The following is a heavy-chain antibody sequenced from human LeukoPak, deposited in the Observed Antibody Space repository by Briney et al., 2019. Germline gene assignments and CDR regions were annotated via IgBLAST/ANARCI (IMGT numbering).Heavy chain of an antibody. V-gene: IGHV3-74*01. J-gene: IGHJ5*01. CDR3: ATKQWLAPPPDS. Sequence: GGSLRLSCAASGFTFSKYWMLWVRQAPGKGLERVSRINTDGTVTTYADSVKGRFTVSRDNADNTMFLQMNSVRDEPTAVYYCATKQWLAPPPDSWGQGTPVTVSP. CDR2: INTDGTVT. CDR1: GFTFSKYW. D-gene: IGHD6-19*01.